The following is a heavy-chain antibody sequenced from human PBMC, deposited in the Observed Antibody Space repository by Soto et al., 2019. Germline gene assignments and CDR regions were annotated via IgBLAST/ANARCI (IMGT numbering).Heavy chain of an antibody. V-gene: IGHV4-59*01. CDR2: IYYSRST. CDR1: GGSISSYY. D-gene: IGHD5-18*01. CDR3: AKAYNYGLSYFDS. J-gene: IGHJ4*02. Sequence: SETLSLTCTVSGGSISSYYWSWIRQSPGKGLEWIGYIYYSRSTNYNPSLKSRATISVDTSKNQFSLRLRSVTAADTAVYYCAKAYNYGLSYFDSWGQGTLVTVSS.